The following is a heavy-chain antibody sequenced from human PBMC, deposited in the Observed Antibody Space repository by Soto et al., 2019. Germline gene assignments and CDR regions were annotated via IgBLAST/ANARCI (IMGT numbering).Heavy chain of an antibody. CDR3: ARDSSGSSLYYYGMDV. J-gene: IGHJ6*02. CDR2: ISAYNGNT. V-gene: IGHV1-18*04. CDR1: GYTFTSYG. Sequence: QVQLVQSGAEVKKPGASVKVSCKASGYTFTSYGISWVRQAPGQGLEWMGWISAYNGNTNYAQKLQGRVTMTTDTSTSTAYMELRSLSSDDTAVYYCARDSSGSSLYYYGMDVWGQGTTVTVSS. D-gene: IGHD3-22*01.